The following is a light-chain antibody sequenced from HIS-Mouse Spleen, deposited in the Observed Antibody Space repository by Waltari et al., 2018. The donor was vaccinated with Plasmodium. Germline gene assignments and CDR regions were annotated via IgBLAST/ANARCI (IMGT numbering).Light chain of an antibody. CDR3: CSYAGSSTFV. V-gene: IGLV2-23*03. CDR2: EGS. J-gene: IGLJ3*02. CDR1: SSDVGSYNL. Sequence: QSALTQPASVSGSPGQSIPISCTGTSSDVGSYNLLAWYQQHPGKSPKLMIYEGSKRPSGVSNRFSGSKSGNTASLTISGLQAEDEADYYCCSYAGSSTFVFGGGTKLTVL.